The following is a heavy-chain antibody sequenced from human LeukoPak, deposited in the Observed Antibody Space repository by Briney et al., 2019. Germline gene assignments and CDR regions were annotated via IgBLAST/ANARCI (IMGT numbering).Heavy chain of an antibody. CDR2: IDPSDSYT. CDR1: GYSFTSYW. J-gene: IGHJ3*02. V-gene: IGHV5-10-1*01. CDR3: VRIPTVTTSEPPPLDI. D-gene: IGHD4-17*01. Sequence: GESLRICCKGSGYSFTSYWISWVRQMPGKGLEWMGRIDPSDSYTNYHPSFQGHVTISADQAISTAYLQWSSLKASDTAMYYCVRIPTVTTSEPPPLDIWGQGTMVTVSS.